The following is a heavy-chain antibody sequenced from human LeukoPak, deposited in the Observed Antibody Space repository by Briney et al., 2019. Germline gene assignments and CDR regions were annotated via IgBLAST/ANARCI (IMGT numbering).Heavy chain of an antibody. CDR2: FDPEDGET. D-gene: IGHD6-13*01. V-gene: IGHV1-24*01. J-gene: IGHJ6*02. Sequence: ASVKVSCKVSGYTLTELSMHWVRQAPGKGLEWMGGFDPEDGETIYAQKFQGRVTMTEDTSTDTAYMELSSLRSEDTAVYYCAAARPDDSSSWYRSRYYYYYYGMDVWGQGTTVTVSS. CDR3: AAARPDDSSSWYRSRYYYYYYGMDV. CDR1: GYTLTELS.